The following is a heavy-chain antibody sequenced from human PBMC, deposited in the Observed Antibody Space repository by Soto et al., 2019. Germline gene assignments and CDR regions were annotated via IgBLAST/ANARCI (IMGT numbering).Heavy chain of an antibody. CDR2: IDPSDSYT. CDR1: GYNFTSYW. D-gene: IGHD3-10*01. V-gene: IGHV5-10-1*01. J-gene: IGHJ5*02. CDR3: ARHQYRGYYYGSGSYYSHWFDP. Sequence: PVESLKISCKGSGYNFTSYWSSWVSQMHEKGLEWMGRIDPSDSYTNYSPSFQGHVTISADKSISTAYLQWSSLKASDTAMYYCARHQYRGYYYGSGSYYSHWFDPCGQGTLVTVSS.